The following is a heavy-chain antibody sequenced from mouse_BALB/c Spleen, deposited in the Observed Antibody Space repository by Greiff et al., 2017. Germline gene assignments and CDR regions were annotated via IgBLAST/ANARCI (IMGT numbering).Heavy chain of an antibody. V-gene: IGHV5-9-3*01. CDR2: ISSGGSYT. Sequence: DVKLVESGGGLVKPGGSLKLSCAASGFTFSSYAMSWVRQTPEKRLEWVATISSGGSYTYYPDSVKGRFTISRDNAKNTLYLQMSSLRSEDTAMYYCARRYYDYDPWFAYWGQGTLVTVSA. J-gene: IGHJ3*01. CDR1: GFTFSSYA. CDR3: ARRYYDYDPWFAY. D-gene: IGHD2-4*01.